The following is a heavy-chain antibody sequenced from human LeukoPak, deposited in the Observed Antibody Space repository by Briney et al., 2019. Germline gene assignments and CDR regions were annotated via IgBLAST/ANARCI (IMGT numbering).Heavy chain of an antibody. Sequence: PSETLSLTCTVSGVSISSSSYYWGWIRQPPGKGLEWIVSIYYSGTTYCNPSLKSRVTISVDTSKNQSSLKLSSVTAADTAVYYCASVMVQLWFIPSYPYGMDVWGQGTTVTVSS. CDR2: IYYSGTT. V-gene: IGHV4-39*01. CDR3: ASVMVQLWFIPSYPYGMDV. CDR1: GVSISSSSYY. J-gene: IGHJ6*02. D-gene: IGHD5-18*01.